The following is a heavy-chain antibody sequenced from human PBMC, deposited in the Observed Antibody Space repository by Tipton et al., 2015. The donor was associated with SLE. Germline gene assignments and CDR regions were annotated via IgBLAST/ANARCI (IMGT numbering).Heavy chain of an antibody. Sequence: LRLSCTVSGGSISSGGYYWSWIRQHPGKGLEWIGYIYDNGAAYYNPSLKSRVTISVDTSKNQFSLKLISVTAADTAVYFCASNGWDGHNILEFDYWGQGNLVTVSS. CDR3: ASNGWDGHNILEFDY. V-gene: IGHV4-31*02. CDR1: GGSISSGGYY. J-gene: IGHJ4*02. D-gene: IGHD5-24*01. CDR2: IYDNGAA.